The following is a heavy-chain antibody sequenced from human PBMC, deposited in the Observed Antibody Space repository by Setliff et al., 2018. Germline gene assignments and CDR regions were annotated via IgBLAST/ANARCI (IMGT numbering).Heavy chain of an antibody. CDR3: ARENGYCSGGACYFMFDY. D-gene: IGHD2-15*01. V-gene: IGHV4-59*11. CDR1: GGSSSSHY. CDR2: IHYSGTT. J-gene: IGHJ4*02. Sequence: LSLTCTVSGGSSSSHYWSWIRQPPGQGLEWIGYIHYSGTTNYNPSLKSRVTLSLDTAKNQFSLELRAVTAADTALYYCARENGYCSGGACYFMFDYWGQGTLVTVSS.